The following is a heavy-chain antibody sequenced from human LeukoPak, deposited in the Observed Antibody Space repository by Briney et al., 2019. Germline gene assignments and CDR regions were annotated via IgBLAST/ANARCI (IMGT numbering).Heavy chain of an antibody. J-gene: IGHJ4*02. CDR2: INHSGST. D-gene: IGHD3-22*01. CDR3: ARKPVYYYDSSGYYPFGY. Sequence: PSETLSLTCAVYGGSFSGYYWSWIRQPPGKGLEWIGEINHSGSTNYNPSLKSRVTISVDTSKNQFSLKLSSVTAADTAVYYCARKPVYYYDSSGYYPFGYWGQGTLVTVSS. CDR1: GGSFSGYY. V-gene: IGHV4-34*01.